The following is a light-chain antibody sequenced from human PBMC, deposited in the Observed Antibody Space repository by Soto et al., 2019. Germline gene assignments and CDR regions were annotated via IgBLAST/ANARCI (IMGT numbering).Light chain of an antibody. CDR1: QSVGRS. CDR3: QQRSNWPPLT. V-gene: IGKV3-11*01. Sequence: EIVLTQSPATLSLSPGERATPSSRASQSVGRSLAWNQQKPGQAPRLLIYGASDRATGIPARFSGSGSGTDFTLTISSLEPEDFAVYFCQQRSNWPPLTFGGGTKVEIK. J-gene: IGKJ4*01. CDR2: GAS.